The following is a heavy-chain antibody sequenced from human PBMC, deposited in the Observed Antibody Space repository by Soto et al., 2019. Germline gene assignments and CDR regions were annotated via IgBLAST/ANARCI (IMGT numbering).Heavy chain of an antibody. D-gene: IGHD2-15*01. CDR1: GFTFSTYG. V-gene: IGHV3-23*01. CDR2: ITGSGVST. J-gene: IGHJ4*02. CDR3: ATVGGGPYCSGGTCYSGY. Sequence: GGSLRLSCAASGFTFSTYGMTWVRQAPGKGLEWVSSITGSGVSTYYADSVKGRFTISRDNSENTLNLQMNSLRAEDTAMYYCATVGGGPYCSGGTCYSGYWGQGTLVTVPQ.